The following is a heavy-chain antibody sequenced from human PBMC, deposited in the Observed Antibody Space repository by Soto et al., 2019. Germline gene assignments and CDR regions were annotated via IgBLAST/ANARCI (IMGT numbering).Heavy chain of an antibody. J-gene: IGHJ6*02. Sequence: QVQLVQSGAEVKKPGSSVKVSCKASGGTFSSYAISWVRQAPGQGLEGMGGIIPIFCTANYAQKFQARVTIRADESTSTAYIELSSLRSEDTAVYYCARQPVPPTKGVYGMDVWGQGTTVTVSS. CDR3: ARQPVPPTKGVYGMDV. CDR1: GGTFSSYA. CDR2: IIPIFCTA. V-gene: IGHV1-69*01. D-gene: IGHD3-16*01.